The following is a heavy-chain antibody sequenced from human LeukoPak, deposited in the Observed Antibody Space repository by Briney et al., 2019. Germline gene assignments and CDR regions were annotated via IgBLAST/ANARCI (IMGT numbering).Heavy chain of an antibody. Sequence: SGTLSLTCTVSGGSISSGDYYWSWIRQPPGKGLEWIGYIYYSGSTYYNPSLKSRVTISVDTSKNQFSLKLSSVTAADTAVYYCARDTDIVVVRYYYYMDVWGKGTTVTVSS. J-gene: IGHJ6*03. CDR3: ARDTDIVVVRYYYYMDV. V-gene: IGHV4-30-4*08. D-gene: IGHD2-2*01. CDR1: GGSISSGDYY. CDR2: IYYSGST.